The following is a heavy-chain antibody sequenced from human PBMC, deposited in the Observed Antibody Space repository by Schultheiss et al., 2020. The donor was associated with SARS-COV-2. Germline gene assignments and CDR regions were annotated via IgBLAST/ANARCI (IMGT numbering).Heavy chain of an antibody. CDR2: ISYDGSNK. J-gene: IGHJ2*01. V-gene: IGHV3-30*04. CDR1: GFTFSSYA. D-gene: IGHD2-2*01. Sequence: GESLKISCAASGFTFSSYAMHWVRQAPGKGLEWVAVISYDGSNKYYADSVKGRFTISRDNSKNTLYLQMNSLRAEDTAVYYCARDSCSSTSCYPYWYFDLWGRGTLVNVSS. CDR3: ARDSCSSTSCYPYWYFDL.